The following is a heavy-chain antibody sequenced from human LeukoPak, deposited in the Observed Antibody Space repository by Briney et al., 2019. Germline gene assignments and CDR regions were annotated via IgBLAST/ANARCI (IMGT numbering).Heavy chain of an antibody. D-gene: IGHD1-26*01. V-gene: IGHV3-30-3*01. CDR2: ISYDGSNK. J-gene: IGHJ4*02. Sequence: PGGSLRLSCAASGFTFSTYAMHWVRQAPGKGLEWVAVISYDGSNKYYADSVKGRFTISRDNSKNTLYQQMNSLRAEDTAVYYCAKAPYSGSYHPFDCWGQGTLVTVSS. CDR1: GFTFSTYA. CDR3: AKAPYSGSYHPFDC.